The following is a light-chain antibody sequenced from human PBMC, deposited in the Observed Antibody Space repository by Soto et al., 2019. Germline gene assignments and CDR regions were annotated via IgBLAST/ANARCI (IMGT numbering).Light chain of an antibody. CDR1: SSDLGGYNY. Sequence: QSALTQPRSVSGSPGQSVTISCSGTSSDLGGYNYVSWYQHHPGKAPKLMIYDVTLRPSGVPDRFSGSKSGNTASLTISGLQAEDEADYYCCSYAGSFTWVFGGGNKVTVL. J-gene: IGLJ3*02. CDR2: DVT. CDR3: CSYAGSFTWV. V-gene: IGLV2-11*01.